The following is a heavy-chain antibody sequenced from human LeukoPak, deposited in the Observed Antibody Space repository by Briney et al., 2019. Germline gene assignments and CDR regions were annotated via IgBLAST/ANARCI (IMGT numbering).Heavy chain of an antibody. V-gene: IGHV3-48*03. Sequence: PGGSLRLSCAASGFTLSSYEMNWVRQAPGKGLEWVSYISSSSSTIYYADSVKGRFTISRDNAKNSLWLQMNSLRAEDTAVYYCVRDREQYSSGWKIDSWGQGTLVTVSS. CDR1: GFTLSSYE. D-gene: IGHD6-19*01. J-gene: IGHJ4*02. CDR3: VRDREQYSSGWKIDS. CDR2: ISSSSSTI.